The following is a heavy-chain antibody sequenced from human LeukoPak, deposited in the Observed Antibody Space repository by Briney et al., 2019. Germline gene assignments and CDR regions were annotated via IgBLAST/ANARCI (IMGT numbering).Heavy chain of an antibody. J-gene: IGHJ6*04. CDR1: GFTVSINH. CDR3: ARDREVVTAKAQMDV. V-gene: IGHV3-53*01. D-gene: IGHD2-21*02. CDR2: IYQDGNT. Sequence: PGGSLRLSCAVSGFTVSINHMSWVRQAPGKGLEWVSVIYQDGNTYYTDSVKGRFTISRDNSKNTLFLQMNSLRAEDTAMYYCARDREVVTAKAQMDVWGKGTTVTVSS.